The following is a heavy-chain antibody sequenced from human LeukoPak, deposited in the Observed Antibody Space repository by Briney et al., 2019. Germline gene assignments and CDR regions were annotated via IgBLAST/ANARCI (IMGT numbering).Heavy chain of an antibody. Sequence: GGSLRLSCAASGFTVSSNYMSWVRQAPGKGLEWVANIKQDGSEKYYVDSVKGRFTISRDNAKNSLYLQMNSLRAEDTAVYHCARGGGGSDYWGQGTLVTVSS. CDR1: GFTVSSNY. CDR3: ARGGGGSDY. V-gene: IGHV3-7*03. CDR2: IKQDGSEK. J-gene: IGHJ4*02.